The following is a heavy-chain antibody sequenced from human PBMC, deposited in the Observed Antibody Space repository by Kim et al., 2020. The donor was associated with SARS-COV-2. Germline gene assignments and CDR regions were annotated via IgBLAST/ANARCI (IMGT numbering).Heavy chain of an antibody. Sequence: GRFTISRDNSKNTLYLQMNSLRAEDTAVYYCAKDGRSYGGVYYYYYGMDVWGQGTTVTVSS. J-gene: IGHJ6*02. V-gene: IGHV3-30*02. CDR3: AKDGRSYGGVYYYYYGMDV. D-gene: IGHD5-18*01.